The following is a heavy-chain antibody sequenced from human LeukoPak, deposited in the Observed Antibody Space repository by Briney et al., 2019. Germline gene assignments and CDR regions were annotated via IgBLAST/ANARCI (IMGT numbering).Heavy chain of an antibody. CDR2: ISGSGGST. J-gene: IGHJ4*02. V-gene: IGHV3-23*01. CDR1: EFTFSSYA. D-gene: IGHD3-16*02. CDR3: AKDRRTFGGVIVREYYLDY. Sequence: GGSLRLSCAASEFTFSSYAMTWCRQAPGKGLEWVSTISGSGGSTYYADSAKGGFTISRDNFKTTLYLQMNSVRPEDTAVYYCAKDRRTFGGVIVREYYLDYWGQGTLVTVSS.